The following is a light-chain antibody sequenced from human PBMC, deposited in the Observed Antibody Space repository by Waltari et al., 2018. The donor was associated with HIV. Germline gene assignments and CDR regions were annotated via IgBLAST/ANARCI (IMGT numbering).Light chain of an antibody. CDR2: RNN. CDR1: SSNIGSYY. V-gene: IGLV1-47*01. CDR3: AAWTDSLSGVV. J-gene: IGLJ2*01. Sequence: QSVLTQPPSASGTPGQRVTISCSGSSSNIGSYYVYWYQQLPGTAPKLLIYRNNQPPSGVPDRFSGSKSGTSASLAISGLRSEDEADYYCAAWTDSLSGVVFGGGTKLSVL.